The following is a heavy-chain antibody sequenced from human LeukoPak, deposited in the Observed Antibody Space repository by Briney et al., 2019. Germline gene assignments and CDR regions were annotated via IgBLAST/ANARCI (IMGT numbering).Heavy chain of an antibody. CDR1: GFTFGDYA. J-gene: IGHJ6*03. D-gene: IGHD1-1*01. CDR3: TRALELGYYYYYMDV. Sequence: GGSLRLSCTASGFTFGDYAMSWFRQAPGKGLEWVGFIRSKAYGGTTEYAASVKGRFTISRDDSKSIAYLQMNSLKTEDTAVYYCTRALELGYYYYYMDVWGKGTTVTVSS. CDR2: IRSKAYGGTT. V-gene: IGHV3-49*03.